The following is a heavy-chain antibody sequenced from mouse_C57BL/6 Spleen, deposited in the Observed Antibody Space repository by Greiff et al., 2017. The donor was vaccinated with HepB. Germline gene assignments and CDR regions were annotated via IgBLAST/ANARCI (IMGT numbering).Heavy chain of an antibody. CDR2: ISDGGSYT. J-gene: IGHJ2*01. CDR3: AREGVVAKGGYFDY. V-gene: IGHV5-4*01. Sequence: EVQVVESGGGLVKPGGSLKLSCAASGFTFSSYAMSWVRQTPEKRLEWVATISDGGSYTYYPDNVKGRFTISRDNAKNNLYLQMSHLKSEDTAMYYCAREGVVAKGGYFDYWGQGTTLTVSS. D-gene: IGHD1-1*01. CDR1: GFTFSSYA.